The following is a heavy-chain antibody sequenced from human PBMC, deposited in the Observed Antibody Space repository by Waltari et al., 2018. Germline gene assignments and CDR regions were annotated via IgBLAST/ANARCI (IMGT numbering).Heavy chain of an antibody. CDR3: AKPFYNWDDPLHS. J-gene: IGHJ4*02. V-gene: IGHV3-23*01. CDR1: ASLFTHVA. D-gene: IGHD1-20*01. Sequence: EVQLLESGGGSAQPGGSLCLSGAASASLFTHVAIHWVRLAPGAGLDWVAAITVSDDTFYADSVMGRFTVSRDTSKNTVYLQMNGLRAEDTAIYYCAKPFYNWDDPLHSWGQGTLVAVSS. CDR2: ITVSDDT.